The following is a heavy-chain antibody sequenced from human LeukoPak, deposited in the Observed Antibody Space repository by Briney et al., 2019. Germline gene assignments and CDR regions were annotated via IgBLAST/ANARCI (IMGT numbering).Heavy chain of an antibody. Sequence: SETLSLTCTVSGGSISSGYYWGWIRQPPGKGLEWIGSIYHSGSTYYNPSLKSRVTISVDTSKNQFSLKLSSVTAADTAVYYCARNLYGDYEFGYYYYYYMDVWGKGTTVTVSS. J-gene: IGHJ6*03. V-gene: IGHV4-38-2*02. CDR3: ARNLYGDYEFGYYYYYYMDV. D-gene: IGHD4-17*01. CDR2: IYHSGST. CDR1: GGSISSGYY.